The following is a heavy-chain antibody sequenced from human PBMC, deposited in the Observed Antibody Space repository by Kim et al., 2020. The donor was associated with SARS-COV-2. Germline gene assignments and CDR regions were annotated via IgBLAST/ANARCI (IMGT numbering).Heavy chain of an antibody. CDR2: IWYDGSNK. Sequence: GGSLRLSCAASGFTFSSYVMHWVRQAPGKGLEWVAVIWYDGSNKYYADSVKGRFTISRDNSKNTLYLQMNSLRAEDTAVYYCAKDNHSYSSSNYGMDVWGQGTTVTVSS. J-gene: IGHJ6*02. V-gene: IGHV3-33*06. D-gene: IGHD6-13*01. CDR1: GFTFSSYV. CDR3: AKDNHSYSSSNYGMDV.